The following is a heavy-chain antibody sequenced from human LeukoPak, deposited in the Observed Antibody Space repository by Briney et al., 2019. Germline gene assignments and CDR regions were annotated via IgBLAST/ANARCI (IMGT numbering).Heavy chain of an antibody. D-gene: IGHD6-19*01. Sequence: KPSETLSLTCAVYGGSFSVYYCSWIRHPPGNGLEWSGEINHSGSTNYNPSLKSRVTISIDTSKNQFSLKLSSVTAADTAVYYCAGGAGDSSGYPYYFDYWGQGTLVTVSS. J-gene: IGHJ4*02. V-gene: IGHV4-34*01. CDR3: AGGAGDSSGYPYYFDY. CDR1: GGSFSVYY. CDR2: INHSGST.